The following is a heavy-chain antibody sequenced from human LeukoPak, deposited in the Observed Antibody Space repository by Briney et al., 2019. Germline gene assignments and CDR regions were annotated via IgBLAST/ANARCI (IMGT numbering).Heavy chain of an antibody. V-gene: IGHV3-30*18. Sequence: GGSLRLSCAASGFTFSSYGMHWVRQAPGKGLEWVAVISYDGSDKYYADSVEGRFTISRDNSKNTLYLQMNSLRAEDTAVYYCAKGAFYGLNAFDIWGQGTMVTVSS. CDR3: AKGAFYGLNAFDI. CDR2: ISYDGSDK. CDR1: GFTFSSYG. J-gene: IGHJ3*02. D-gene: IGHD2/OR15-2a*01.